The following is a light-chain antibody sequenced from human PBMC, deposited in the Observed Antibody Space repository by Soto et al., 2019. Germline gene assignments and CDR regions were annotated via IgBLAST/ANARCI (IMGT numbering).Light chain of an antibody. V-gene: IGKV3-20*01. J-gene: IGKJ1*01. CDR3: QQYGSSPLT. Sequence: EIVWTQSPGTLSLSPGERATLSCRASQSVRSSYLAWYQQKPGQTPRLLIYGASSRATGIPDRFSGSGSGTDFTLTISRLEPEDFAVYYCQQYGSSPLTLGQGTKLDMK. CDR2: GAS. CDR1: QSVRSSY.